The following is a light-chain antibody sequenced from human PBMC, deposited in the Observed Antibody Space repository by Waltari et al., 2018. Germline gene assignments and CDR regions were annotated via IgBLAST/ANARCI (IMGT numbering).Light chain of an antibody. CDR2: RNN. CDR3: AAWDDSLSVNWV. V-gene: IGLV1-47*01. J-gene: IGLJ3*02. CDR1: SSNIGRNN. Sequence: QSVLTQPPSASGTPGQRVTIPCSGSSSNIGRNNVYWSQPLPGTAPKLLIYRNNQRPSGVPDRFSGSKSGTSASLAISGLRSEDEADYYCAAWDDSLSVNWVFGGGTKLTVL.